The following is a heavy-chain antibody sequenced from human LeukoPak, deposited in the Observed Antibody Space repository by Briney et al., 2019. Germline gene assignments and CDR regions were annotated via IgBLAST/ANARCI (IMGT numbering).Heavy chain of an antibody. D-gene: IGHD4-17*01. CDR1: GGSISSGGYS. Sequence: PSETLSLTCAVCGGSISSGGYSWSWIRQPPGKGLEWIGYIYHSGSTYYNPSLKSRVTISVDRSKNQFSLKLSSVTAADTAVYYCAREIPRGSYDYGESWSFDYWGQGTLVTVSS. V-gene: IGHV4-30-2*01. J-gene: IGHJ4*02. CDR2: IYHSGST. CDR3: AREIPRGSYDYGESWSFDY.